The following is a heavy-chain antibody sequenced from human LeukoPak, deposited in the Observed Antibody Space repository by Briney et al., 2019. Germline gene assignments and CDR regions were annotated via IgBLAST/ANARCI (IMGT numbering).Heavy chain of an antibody. CDR1: GFTFSSYW. CDR3: ARDCCASGSHDS. D-gene: IGHD3-10*01. Sequence: PGGSLRLSCAASGFTFSSYWMTWVRQAPGKGLEWVANINEDGSEKYHGDSVKGRFTISRDNARNSLYLQMNDLRAEDTAVYYCARDCCASGSHDSWGQGTLVTVSS. J-gene: IGHJ4*02. CDR2: INEDGSEK. V-gene: IGHV3-7*04.